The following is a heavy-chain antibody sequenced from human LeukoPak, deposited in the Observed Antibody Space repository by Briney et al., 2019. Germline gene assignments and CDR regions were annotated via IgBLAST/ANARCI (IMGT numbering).Heavy chain of an antibody. Sequence: EASVKVSCKASGYTFTGYYMHWVRQAPGQGLEWMGWINPNSGGTNYAQKFQGRVTMTRDTSISTAYMELSRLRSDDTAVYYCARLRRRGYCSSTSCYGNWFDPWGQGTLVTVSS. CDR2: INPNSGGT. V-gene: IGHV1-2*02. J-gene: IGHJ5*02. CDR3: ARLRRRGYCSSTSCYGNWFDP. D-gene: IGHD2-2*01. CDR1: GYTFTGYY.